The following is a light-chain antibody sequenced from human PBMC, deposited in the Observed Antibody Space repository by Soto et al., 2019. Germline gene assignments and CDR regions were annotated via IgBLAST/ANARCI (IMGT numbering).Light chain of an antibody. CDR2: GAS. J-gene: IGKJ5*01. CDR3: QQYGSSPT. Sequence: EIVLTQSPATLSLSPGERATLSCRASQSVSSNLAWYQQKPGQGPRVLIYGASSRATGIPARFSGSGSGTDFTLTISRLEPEDFAVYYCQQYGSSPTFGQGTRLEI. V-gene: IGKV3-20*01. CDR1: QSVSSN.